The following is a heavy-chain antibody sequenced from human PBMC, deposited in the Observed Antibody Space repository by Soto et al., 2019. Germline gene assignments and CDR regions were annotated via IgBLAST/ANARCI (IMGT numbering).Heavy chain of an antibody. V-gene: IGHV1-46*01. CDR3: ARDLGYDFWSGYQYYYYGMDV. CDR2: INPSGGST. D-gene: IGHD3-3*01. Sequence: ASVKVSCKASGYTFTSYYMHWVRQAPGQGLEWMGIINPSGGSTSYAQKFQGRVTMTRDTPTSTVYMELSSLRSEDTAVYYCARDLGYDFWSGYQYYYYGMDVWGQGTTVTVSS. CDR1: GYTFTSYY. J-gene: IGHJ6*02.